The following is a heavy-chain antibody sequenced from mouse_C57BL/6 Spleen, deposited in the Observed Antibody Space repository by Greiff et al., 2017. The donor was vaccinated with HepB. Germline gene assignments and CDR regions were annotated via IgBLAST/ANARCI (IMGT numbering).Heavy chain of an antibody. CDR3: ARGHDGYYYAMDY. V-gene: IGHV1-55*01. Sequence: QVQLQQPGAELVKPGASVKMSCKASGYTFTSYWITWVKQRPGQGLEWIGDIYPGSGSTNYNEKFKSKATLTVDTSSSTAYMQLSSLTSEDSAVYYCARGHDGYYYAMDYWGQGTSVTVSS. CDR1: GYTFTSYW. D-gene: IGHD2-3*01. J-gene: IGHJ4*01. CDR2: IYPGSGST.